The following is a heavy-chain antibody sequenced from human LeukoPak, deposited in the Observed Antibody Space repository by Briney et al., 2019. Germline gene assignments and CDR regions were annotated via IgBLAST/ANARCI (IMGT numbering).Heavy chain of an antibody. J-gene: IGHJ4*02. CDR1: GFTLSDYY. Sequence: GGSLRLSCGVAGFTLSDYYMTWIRQAPGQGLEWVSDSSSRDGTISSADSVRGRFTVSWDNANNSLYLQMSSLRADDAAVYYCARETVAGTFDYWGQGVLVTVSS. CDR2: SSSRDGTI. CDR3: ARETVAGTFDY. D-gene: IGHD6-19*01. V-gene: IGHV3-11*01.